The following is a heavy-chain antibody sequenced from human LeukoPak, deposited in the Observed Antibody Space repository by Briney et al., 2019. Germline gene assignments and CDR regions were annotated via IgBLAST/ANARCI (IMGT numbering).Heavy chain of an antibody. D-gene: IGHD3-22*01. Sequence: PGGSLRLSCEASGFTFSSSWMHWVRQAPGKWLVWVSRINSDESTTNYAESVNGRFTISRDNAKNTLYLQMNSLRVEDTAVYYCARAGYYRFDYWGQGTLVTVSS. J-gene: IGHJ4*02. CDR3: ARAGYYRFDY. CDR2: INSDESTT. CDR1: GFTFSSSW. V-gene: IGHV3-74*01.